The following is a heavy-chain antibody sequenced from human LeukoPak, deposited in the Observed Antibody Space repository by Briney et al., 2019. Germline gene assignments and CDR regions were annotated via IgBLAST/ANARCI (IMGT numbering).Heavy chain of an antibody. V-gene: IGHV1-24*01. Sequence: PSVKVSCKVSGYTLTELSMHWVRQAPGKGLEWMGGFDPEDGETIYAQKFQGRVTMTEDTSTDTAYMELSSLRSEDTAVYYCATDRVAAAGTAGEMVHWGQGTLVTVSS. CDR1: GYTLTELS. CDR3: ATDRVAAAGTAGEMVH. D-gene: IGHD6-13*01. J-gene: IGHJ4*02. CDR2: FDPEDGET.